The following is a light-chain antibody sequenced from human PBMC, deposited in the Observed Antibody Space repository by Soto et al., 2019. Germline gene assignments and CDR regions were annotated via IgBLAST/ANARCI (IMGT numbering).Light chain of an antibody. CDR1: HSLSSSS. J-gene: IGKJ1*01. V-gene: IGKV3-20*01. Sequence: EIVLTQSPGTLSLSPGERATLSCRASHSLSSSSLAWYQQKPGQAPRLLVYCVSNRATGIPDRFSGSGSGTDFTLTISRLEPEDFAVYYCHQYGSSPRTFGQGTKVEIK. CDR2: CVS. CDR3: HQYGSSPRT.